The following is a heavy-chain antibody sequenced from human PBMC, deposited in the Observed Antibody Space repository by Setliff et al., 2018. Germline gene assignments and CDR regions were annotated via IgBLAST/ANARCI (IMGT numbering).Heavy chain of an antibody. CDR1: GESFSNNY. CDR2: SNHSGNT. CDR3: ARDVYDFRTGQAGP. J-gene: IGHJ5*02. V-gene: IGHV4-34*01. D-gene: IGHD3-3*01. Sequence: SETLSLTCSVSGESFSNNYWSWIRQTPGKGLEWIGESNHSGNTTNHPSLKSRLTMSVDTSKNQFSLKLTSVTAADTAVYYCARDVYDFRTGQAGPWGQGTLVTVSS.